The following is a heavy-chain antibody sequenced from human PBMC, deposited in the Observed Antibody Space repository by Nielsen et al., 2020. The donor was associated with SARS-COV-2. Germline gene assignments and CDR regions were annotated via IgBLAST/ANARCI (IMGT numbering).Heavy chain of an antibody. D-gene: IGHD5-18*01. V-gene: IGHV1-18*04. CDR2: ISAYNGNT. CDR3: ARDPGLLQLWLPIFDY. J-gene: IGHJ4*02. CDR1: GYTFTGYY. Sequence: ASVKVSCKASGYTFTGYYMHWVRQAPGQGLEWMGWISAYNGNTNYAQKLQGRVTMTTDTSTSTAYMELRSLRSDDTAVYYCARDPGLLQLWLPIFDYWGQGTLVTVSS.